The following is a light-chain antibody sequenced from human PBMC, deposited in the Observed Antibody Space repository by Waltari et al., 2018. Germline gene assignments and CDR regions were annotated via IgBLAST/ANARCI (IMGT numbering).Light chain of an antibody. V-gene: IGLV2-14*01. J-gene: IGLJ1*01. CDR2: EVS. CDR3: SSYTSTTPYV. CDR1: SSDVGGYNY. Sequence: QSALTQPASVSGSPGQSITISCPGTSSDVGGYNYVSWYQQHPGKAPKLIIYEVSNRPSGVSNRFSGSKSGNTASLTISGLQAEDEADYYCSSYTSTTPYVFGTGTKVTVL.